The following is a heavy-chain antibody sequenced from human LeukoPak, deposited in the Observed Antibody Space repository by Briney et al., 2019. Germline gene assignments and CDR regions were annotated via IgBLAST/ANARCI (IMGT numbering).Heavy chain of an antibody. CDR2: IIPILGIA. J-gene: IGHJ3*02. CDR3: AREKDGSGSYRVEVFDI. Sequence: SVKVSCKASGGTFSSYAISWVRQAPGQGLEWMGRIIPILGIANYAQKFQGRVTITADKSTSTAYMELSSLRSEDTAVYYCAREKDGSGSYRVEVFDIWGQGTMVTVSS. CDR1: GGTFSSYA. V-gene: IGHV1-69*04. D-gene: IGHD3-10*01.